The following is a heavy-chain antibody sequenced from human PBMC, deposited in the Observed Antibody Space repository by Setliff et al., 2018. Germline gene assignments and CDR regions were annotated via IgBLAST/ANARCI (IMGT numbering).Heavy chain of an antibody. J-gene: IGHJ2*01. CDR1: GGSISNTYYY. Sequence: PSETLSLTCTVSGGSISNTYYYWSWIRQPAGKGLEWIGHIYTSWSTNYNPSLKSRVTISVDTSKNYFSLKLKSVTAADTAIYFCARGNYAYWYFDLWGRGTLVTVSS. D-gene: IGHD1-7*01. CDR3: ARGNYAYWYFDL. V-gene: IGHV4-61*09. CDR2: IYTSWST.